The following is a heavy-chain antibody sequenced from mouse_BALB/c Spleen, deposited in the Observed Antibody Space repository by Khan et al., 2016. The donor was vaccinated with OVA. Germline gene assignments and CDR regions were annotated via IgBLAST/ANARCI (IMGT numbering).Heavy chain of an antibody. CDR2: IYPFNDAT. CDR1: GYTFTSYV. Sequence: VQLKQSVPEVVKPGASVRMSCKASGYTFTSYVMHWVKQKPGQGLEWIGYIYPFNDATKFNEKFNGKATLTSDKSSSTAYMELSSLTSEDSAVYFCARNPFAYWGQGTLVTVSA. J-gene: IGHJ3*01. CDR3: ARNPFAY. V-gene: IGHV1S136*01.